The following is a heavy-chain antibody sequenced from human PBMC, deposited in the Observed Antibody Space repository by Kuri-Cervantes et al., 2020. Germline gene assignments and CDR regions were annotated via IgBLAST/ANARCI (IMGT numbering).Heavy chain of an antibody. CDR3: TRETSGPGY. V-gene: IGHV3-7*01. J-gene: IGHJ4*02. Sequence: GESLKISCAVSGFTFSTFSTSWLSWVRQAPGKGLEWVANIKGDGSEKYYVGSVRGRFTVSRDNAKNALYLQMNSLRAEDTAAYYCTRETSGPGYWGQGTLVTVSS. D-gene: IGHD5-12*01. CDR2: IKGDGSEK. CDR1: GFTFSTFSTSW.